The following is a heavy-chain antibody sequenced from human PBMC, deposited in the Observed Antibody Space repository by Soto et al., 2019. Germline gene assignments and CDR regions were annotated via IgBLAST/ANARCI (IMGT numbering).Heavy chain of an antibody. D-gene: IGHD2-8*01. CDR2: INPNSGGT. Sequence: ASVKVSCKASGYTFTGYYMHWVRQAPGQGLEWMGWINPNSGGTNYAQKFQGWVTMTRDTSISTAYMELSRLRSDDTAVYYCARDQGYCTNGVCYTYAFDIWGQGTIVTVSS. CDR3: ARDQGYCTNGVCYTYAFDI. CDR1: GYTFTGYY. V-gene: IGHV1-2*04. J-gene: IGHJ3*02.